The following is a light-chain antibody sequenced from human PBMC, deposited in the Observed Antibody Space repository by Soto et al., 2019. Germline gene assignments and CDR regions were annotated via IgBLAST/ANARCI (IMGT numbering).Light chain of an antibody. V-gene: IGKV1-9*01. CDR2: AAS. Sequence: DIQLTHSPSFLSASVGDRVTITCRASQGISSTYLAWYQQTPGKAPKILIYAASTLQSGVPSRFSGRGSGTDFTLTISSLQPEDFATYYCQQLNSYPLTFGGGTKVDIK. J-gene: IGKJ4*01. CDR1: QGISSTY. CDR3: QQLNSYPLT.